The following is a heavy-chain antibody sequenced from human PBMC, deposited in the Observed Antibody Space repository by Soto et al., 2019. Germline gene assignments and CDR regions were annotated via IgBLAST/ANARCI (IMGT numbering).Heavy chain of an antibody. CDR2: INGGGGT. Sequence: VGSLRLSCAASGFPFSRFEMNWVRQAPGKGLEWLSYINGGGGTYYADSVKGRFTISRDNAKNSLYLQMSSLRAEDTAVYFCVGGGLSYFDYWGQGALVTVSS. CDR1: GFPFSRFE. V-gene: IGHV3-48*03. J-gene: IGHJ4*02. CDR3: VGGGLSYFDY. D-gene: IGHD3-16*01.